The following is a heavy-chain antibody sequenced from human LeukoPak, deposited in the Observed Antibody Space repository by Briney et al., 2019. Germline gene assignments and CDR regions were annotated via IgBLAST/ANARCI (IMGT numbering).Heavy chain of an antibody. J-gene: IGHJ4*02. CDR1: GFTFSSYW. CDR3: ARVNRAYYYDSSGYYYYFDY. CDR2: IKQDGSEK. Sequence: GGSLRLSCAASGFTFSSYWMSWVRQAPGKGLEWVANIKQDGSEKYYVDSVKGRFTISRDNAKNSLYLQMNSLRVEDTAVYYCARVNRAYYYDSSGYYYYFDYWGQGTLVTVSS. D-gene: IGHD3-22*01. V-gene: IGHV3-7*01.